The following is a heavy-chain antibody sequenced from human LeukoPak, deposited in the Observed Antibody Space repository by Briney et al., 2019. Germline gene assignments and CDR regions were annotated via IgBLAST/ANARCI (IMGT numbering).Heavy chain of an antibody. CDR3: ARGRLGSGWTPDY. CDR1: GFTFTNHW. CDR2: VKGDGSDK. V-gene: IGHV3-7*01. Sequence: GGSLRLSCVASGFTFTNHWMNWVRQAPGKGLEWVANVKGDGSDKYYVDSVKGRFTISRDNDKNSLSLQMDSLGAEDTAMYYCARGRLGSGWTPDYWGQGSLVTVSS. D-gene: IGHD6-19*01. J-gene: IGHJ4*02.